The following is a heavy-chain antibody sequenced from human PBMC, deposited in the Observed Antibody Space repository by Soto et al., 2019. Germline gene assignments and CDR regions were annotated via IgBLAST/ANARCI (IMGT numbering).Heavy chain of an antibody. CDR3: ARDPQYYYDSSGYYSSSYFDY. J-gene: IGHJ4*02. D-gene: IGHD3-22*01. V-gene: IGHV3-30-3*01. Sequence: QVQLVESGGGVVQPGRSLRLSCAASGFTFSSYAMHWVRQAPGKGLEWVAVISYDGSNKYYEDSVKGRFTISRDNSKNTLYLQMNSLRAEDTAVYYCARDPQYYYDSSGYYSSSYFDYWGQGTLFTVSS. CDR2: ISYDGSNK. CDR1: GFTFSSYA.